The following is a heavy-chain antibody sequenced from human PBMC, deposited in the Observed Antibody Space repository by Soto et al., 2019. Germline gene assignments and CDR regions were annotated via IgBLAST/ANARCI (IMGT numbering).Heavy chain of an antibody. CDR2: IYCSGYTKT. V-gene: IGHV4-59*12. CDR3: ARSSGDDFFYYGMDV. D-gene: IGHD4-17*01. Sequence: PSETLSLTCTVSGGSTSSYYWSWIRQSPGNGLEWIGHIYCSGYTKTNYNPSLKSRVTISVDTSKNQFSLKLTSLTAADTAVYYCARSSGDDFFYYGMDVWGHGTTVTVSS. CDR1: GGSTSSYY. J-gene: IGHJ6*02.